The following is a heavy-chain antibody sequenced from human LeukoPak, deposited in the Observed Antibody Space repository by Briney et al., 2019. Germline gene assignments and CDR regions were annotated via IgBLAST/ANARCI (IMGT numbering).Heavy chain of an antibody. CDR3: AKEEFTMDFDY. Sequence: GGSLRLSCVASKFTFSSYAMGWVRQVPGKGLEWVSAISGSGGATYYADSVKGRFTISRDNSKNTLYLQMNSLRAEDTAVYYCAKEEFTMDFDYWGQGTLVTVSS. CDR2: ISGSGGAT. D-gene: IGHD3-10*01. V-gene: IGHV3-23*01. CDR1: KFTFSSYA. J-gene: IGHJ4*02.